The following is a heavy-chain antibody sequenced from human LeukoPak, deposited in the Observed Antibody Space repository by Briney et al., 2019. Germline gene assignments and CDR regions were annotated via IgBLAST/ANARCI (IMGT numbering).Heavy chain of an antibody. CDR3: ARSDDDDYGCNGDY. J-gene: IGHJ4*02. CDR2: INWNGGST. D-gene: IGHD4-23*01. V-gene: IGHV3-20*04. Sequence: PGGSQRLSCAASGFTFDDYGMSWVRQAPGKGLEWVSGINWNGGSTGYADSVEGRFTISRDNAKNSLYLQMNSLRAEDTALYYCARSDDDDYGCNGDYWGQGTLVTVSS. CDR1: GFTFDDYG.